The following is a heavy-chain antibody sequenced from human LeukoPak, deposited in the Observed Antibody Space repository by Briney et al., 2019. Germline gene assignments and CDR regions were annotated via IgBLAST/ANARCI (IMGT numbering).Heavy chain of an antibody. D-gene: IGHD6-13*01. CDR1: GGSISSYY. Sequence: SETLSLTCTVSGGSISSYYWSWIRQPPGKGLEWIGYIYYSGSTNYNPSLKSRITISVDTSKNQFSLKVSSVTAADTAVYYCAREGVGSNSSSWSGNAFDIWGQGTMVTVSS. V-gene: IGHV4-59*01. CDR3: AREGVGSNSSSWSGNAFDI. J-gene: IGHJ3*02. CDR2: IYYSGST.